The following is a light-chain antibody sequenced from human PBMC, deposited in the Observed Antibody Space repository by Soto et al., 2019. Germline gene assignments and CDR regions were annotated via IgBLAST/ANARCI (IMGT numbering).Light chain of an antibody. CDR1: QSVSTY. CDR2: DAS. CDR3: QQRNSWPPIT. Sequence: EIVLTQSPVTLSLSPGERATLSCRASQSVSTYLAWYQVKPGQAPRLLIYDASSRASGVPARFSGSGSGTDFTLTISTLEPEDFALYYCQQRNSWPPITFGQGTRLESK. J-gene: IGKJ5*01. V-gene: IGKV3-11*01.